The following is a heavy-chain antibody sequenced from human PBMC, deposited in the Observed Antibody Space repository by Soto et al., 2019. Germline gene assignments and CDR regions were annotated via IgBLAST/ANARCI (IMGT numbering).Heavy chain of an antibody. CDR1: GFTFSSYS. J-gene: IGHJ3*02. CDR3: ARGDILTGYGLPHAFDI. V-gene: IGHV3-21*01. D-gene: IGHD3-9*01. Sequence: GGSLRLSCAASGFTFSSYSMNWVRQAPGKGLEWVSSISSSSSYIYYADSVKGRFTISRDNAKNSLYLQMNSLRAEDTAVYYCARGDILTGYGLPHAFDIWGQGTMVTVSS. CDR2: ISSSSSYI.